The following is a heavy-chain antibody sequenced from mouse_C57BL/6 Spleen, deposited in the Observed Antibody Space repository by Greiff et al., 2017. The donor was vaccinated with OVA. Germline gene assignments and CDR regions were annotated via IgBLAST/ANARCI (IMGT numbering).Heavy chain of an antibody. V-gene: IGHV1-50*01. Sequence: QVQLKQSGAELVKPGASVKLSCKASGYTFTSYWMQWVKQRPGQGLEWIGEIDPSDSYTNYNQKFKGKATLTVDTSSSTAYMQLSSLTSEDSAVYYCARFTTVVPFDYWGQGTTRTVSS. D-gene: IGHD1-1*01. CDR3: ARFTTVVPFDY. J-gene: IGHJ2*01. CDR1: GYTFTSYW. CDR2: IDPSDSYT.